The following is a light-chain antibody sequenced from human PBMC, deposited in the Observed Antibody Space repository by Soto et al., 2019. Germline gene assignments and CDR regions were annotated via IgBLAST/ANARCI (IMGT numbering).Light chain of an antibody. J-gene: IGKJ2*01. CDR3: QQYDSLPYT. CDR1: QDITHY. CDR2: DAS. V-gene: IGKV1-33*01. Sequence: DVQVTQSPSSLSASVGDRVTITCQASQDITHYLNWYQQQPGKAPKLLIYDASNLQAGVSSRFSGSGSGTHFSFTISALRPEDTATYFCQQYDSLPYTFGQGTRLEIK.